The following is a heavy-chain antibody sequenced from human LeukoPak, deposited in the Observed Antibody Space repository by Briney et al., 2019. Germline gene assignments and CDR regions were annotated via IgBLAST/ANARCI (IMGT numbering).Heavy chain of an antibody. D-gene: IGHD5-18*01. V-gene: IGHV3-30*18. CDR3: AKDTRRGGYSYGYLDFDY. J-gene: IGHJ4*02. CDR2: ISYDGSNK. Sequence: QPGGSLRLSCAASGFTFSSYGMHWVRQAPGKGLEWVAAISYDGSNKYYADSVKGRFTISRDNSKNTLYLQMNSLRAEDTAVYYCAKDTRRGGYSYGYLDFDYWGQGTLVTVSS. CDR1: GFTFSSYG.